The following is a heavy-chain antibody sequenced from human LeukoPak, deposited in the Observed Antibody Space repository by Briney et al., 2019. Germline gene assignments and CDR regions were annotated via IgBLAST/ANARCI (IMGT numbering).Heavy chain of an antibody. V-gene: IGHV4-39*07. CDR2: IYYSGST. J-gene: IGHJ4*02. CDR1: GGSISSSSYY. D-gene: IGHD3-22*01. Sequence: PSETLSLTCTVSGGSISSSSYYWGWIRQPPGKGLEWIGSIYYSGSTYYNPSLKSRVTISVDTSKNQFSLKLSSVTAADTAVYYCARERRGNYYDSSGYYWDWGQGTLVTVSS. CDR3: ARERRGNYYDSSGYYWD.